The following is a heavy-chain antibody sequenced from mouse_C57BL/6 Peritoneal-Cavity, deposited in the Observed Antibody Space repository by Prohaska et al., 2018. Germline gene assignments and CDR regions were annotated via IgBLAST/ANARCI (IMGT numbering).Heavy chain of an antibody. V-gene: IGHV1-26*01. D-gene: IGHD1-1*02. Sequence: TDYYMNWVKQSHGKSLEWIGDINPNNGGTSYNQKFKGKATLAVDKSSSTAYMELRSLTSEDTAVYYCARRGNYFDYWGQGTTLTVSS. CDR2: INPNNGGT. J-gene: IGHJ2*01. CDR1: TDYY. CDR3: ARRGNYFDY.